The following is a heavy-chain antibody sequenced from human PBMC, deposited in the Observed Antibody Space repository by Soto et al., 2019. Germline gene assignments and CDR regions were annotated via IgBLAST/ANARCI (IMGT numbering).Heavy chain of an antibody. V-gene: IGHV4-30-4*01. J-gene: IGHJ4*02. CDR2: IHNRGSP. CDR3: ARGPTTEKVDY. Sequence: QVQLQESGPGLVRPSQTLALTCSVSGASIYNGRYFCRWLRQSPGQGLEWYGHIHNRGSPFNNPYLKLRVTISADTSMNQCALALTYGTAADTAMYSCARGPTTEKVDYWVQGILVTVSS. CDR1: GASIYNGRYF.